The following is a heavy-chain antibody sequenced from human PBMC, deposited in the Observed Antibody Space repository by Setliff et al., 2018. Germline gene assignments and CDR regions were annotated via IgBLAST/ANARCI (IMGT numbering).Heavy chain of an antibody. CDR1: GFTFSGYA. Sequence: GGSLRLSCAASGFTFSGYAMSWVRQAPGKGLEWVSTISGRADDTYYADSVKGRFTISRDNSKNTLYLQMSSLRVDDTAVYYCAKRFPDGYSHGRYFDYWGQGTLVTVSS. J-gene: IGHJ4*02. CDR3: AKRFPDGYSHGRYFDY. D-gene: IGHD5-18*01. V-gene: IGHV3-23*01. CDR2: ISGRADDT.